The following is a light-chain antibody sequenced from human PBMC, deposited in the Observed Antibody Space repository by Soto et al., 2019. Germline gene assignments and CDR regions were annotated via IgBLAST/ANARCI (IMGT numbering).Light chain of an antibody. CDR3: SSYTSSSTLV. J-gene: IGLJ3*02. CDR2: EVS. CDR1: SSDVGGYNY. Sequence: QSALTQPASVSGSPGQSITISCTGTSSDVGGYNYVSWYQQHPGKAPKLLIYEVSYRPSGVSSRFSGSKSGNTASLTISGLQAEDEADYCCSSYTSSSTLVFGGGTKLTVL. V-gene: IGLV2-14*01.